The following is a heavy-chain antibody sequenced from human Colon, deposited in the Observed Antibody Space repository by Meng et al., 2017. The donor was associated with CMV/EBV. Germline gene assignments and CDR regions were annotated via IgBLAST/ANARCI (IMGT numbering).Heavy chain of an antibody. CDR1: GGSISSSNYY. V-gene: IGHV4-39*07. J-gene: IGHJ6*02. CDR3: ARDGVSDYYYYGMDV. Sequence: GSLRLSCTVSGGSISSSNYYWGWIRQPPGKGLEWIGNIYYSGRTYYNPSLKSRVTISVDTSKDQFSLKLRSVTAADTAVYYCARDGVSDYYYYGMDVWGQGTTVTVSS. D-gene: IGHD3-16*01. CDR2: IYYSGRT.